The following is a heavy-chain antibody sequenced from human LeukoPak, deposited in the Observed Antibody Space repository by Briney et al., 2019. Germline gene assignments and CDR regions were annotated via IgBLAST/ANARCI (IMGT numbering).Heavy chain of an antibody. CDR3: ARALYVWGSYRYTPFDY. CDR1: GGTFSSYA. D-gene: IGHD3-16*02. V-gene: IGHV1-69*13. CDR2: IIPIFGTA. J-gene: IGHJ4*02. Sequence: SVKVSCKASGGTFSSYAISWVRQAPGQGLEWMGGIIPIFGTANYAQKFQGRVTITADESTSAAYMELSSLRSEDTAVYYCARALYVWGSYRYTPFDYWGQGTLVTVSS.